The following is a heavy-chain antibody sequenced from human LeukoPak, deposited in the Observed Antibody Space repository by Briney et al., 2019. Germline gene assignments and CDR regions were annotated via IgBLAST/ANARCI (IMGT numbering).Heavy chain of an antibody. CDR3: ARVKGGKYYDFWSGYWYFDL. CDR1: GFTVSSNY. J-gene: IGHJ2*01. D-gene: IGHD3-3*01. V-gene: IGHV3-53*01. CDR2: IYSGGST. Sequence: PGRSLRLSCAASGFTVSSNYMSWVRQAPGKGLEWVSVIYSGGSTYYADSVKGRFTISRDNSKNTLYLQMNSLRAEDTAVYYCARVKGGKYYDFWSGYWYFDLWGRGTLVTVSS.